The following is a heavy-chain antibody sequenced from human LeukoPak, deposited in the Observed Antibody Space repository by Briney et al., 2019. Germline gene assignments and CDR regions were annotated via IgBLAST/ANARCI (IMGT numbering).Heavy chain of an antibody. Sequence: GGSLRLSCAASNFIFGNYTMNWVRQAPGKGLEWVSSISGGRRSIYYAASLEGRFTTSRGNAKNSVFLEMNSLRAEDTGVYFCVRERSVKARQEGGHRYYYFMDVWGNGTTVTVSS. D-gene: IGHD6-6*01. CDR2: ISGGRRSI. CDR3: VRERSVKARQEGGHRYYYFMDV. J-gene: IGHJ6*03. CDR1: NFIFGNYT. V-gene: IGHV3-21*04.